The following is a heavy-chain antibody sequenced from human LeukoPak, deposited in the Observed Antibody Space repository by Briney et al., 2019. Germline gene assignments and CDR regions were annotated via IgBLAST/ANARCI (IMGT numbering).Heavy chain of an antibody. CDR2: IYYSGST. J-gene: IGHJ3*02. D-gene: IGHD3-22*01. Sequence: SSETLSLTCTVSGGSISSYYWSWIRQPPGKGLEWIGYIYYSGSTNYNPSLKSRVTISVDTSKNQFSLKLSSVTAADTAVYYCARYDSSGYYWVRGAFDIWGQGTMVTVSS. V-gene: IGHV4-59*01. CDR1: GGSISSYY. CDR3: ARYDSSGYYWVRGAFDI.